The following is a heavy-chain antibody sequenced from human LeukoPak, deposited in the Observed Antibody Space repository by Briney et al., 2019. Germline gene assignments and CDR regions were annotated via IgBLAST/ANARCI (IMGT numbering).Heavy chain of an antibody. J-gene: IGHJ3*02. CDR1: GFTFSSYS. CDR2: ISSSSSYI. Sequence: GGSLRLSCAASGFTFSSYSMNWVRQAPGKGLEWVSSISSSSSYIYYADSVKGRFTISRDNAKNSLYLQMNSLRAEDTAVYYCARGVHRGAFDIWGQGTMVTVSS. D-gene: IGHD1-26*01. V-gene: IGHV3-21*01. CDR3: ARGVHRGAFDI.